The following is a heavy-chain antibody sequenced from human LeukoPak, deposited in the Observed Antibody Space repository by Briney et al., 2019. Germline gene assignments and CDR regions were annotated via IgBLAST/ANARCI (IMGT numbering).Heavy chain of an antibody. J-gene: IGHJ4*02. CDR2: IYNSGYT. CDR3: ARGNNSPWDY. V-gene: IGHV4-4*07. Sequence: PSETLSLTCTVSGASISPYYWSWIRQPAGEGLGWIGRIYNSGYTNYNPSLDSRDSMSLDSSKNESPLKLSSVTAADTALYYCARGNNSPWDYWGQGILVPVSS. D-gene: IGHD1-14*01. CDR1: GASISPYY.